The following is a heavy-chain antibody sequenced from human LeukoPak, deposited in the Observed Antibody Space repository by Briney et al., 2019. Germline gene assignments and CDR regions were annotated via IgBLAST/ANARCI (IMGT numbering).Heavy chain of an antibody. V-gene: IGHV3-30*02. D-gene: IGHD3-10*01. J-gene: IGHJ6*03. CDR2: IRYDGSNK. Sequence: TGGSLRLSCAVSGFTFSSYGMHWVRQAPGKGLEWVAFIRYDGSNKYYADAVKGRFTISRDNSKDTLYLQMNSLRPEDTAVYYCAGISGYYYYYMDVWGKGTTVTVSS. CDR1: GFTFSSYG. CDR3: AGISGYYYYYMDV.